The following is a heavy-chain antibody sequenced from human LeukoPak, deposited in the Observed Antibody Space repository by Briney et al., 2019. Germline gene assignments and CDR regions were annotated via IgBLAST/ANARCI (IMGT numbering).Heavy chain of an antibody. Sequence: GGSLRLSCAASGFTFSRYSMNWVRRAPGKGLEWVSYISSSSSTIYYADSVKGRFTISRDNAKNSLYLQMNSLRAEDTAVYYCARSYCGGDCYSWGLDYWGQGTLVTVSS. D-gene: IGHD2-21*02. CDR3: ARSYCGGDCYSWGLDY. CDR1: GFTFSRYS. V-gene: IGHV3-48*01. J-gene: IGHJ4*02. CDR2: ISSSSSTI.